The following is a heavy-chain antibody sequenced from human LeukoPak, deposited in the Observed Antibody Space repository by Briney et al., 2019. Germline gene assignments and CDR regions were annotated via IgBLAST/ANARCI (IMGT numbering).Heavy chain of an antibody. D-gene: IGHD3-16*02. CDR3: ARGYYDYVWGNYRGFDY. CDR2: ISGSGGDT. V-gene: IGHV3-23*01. Sequence: GGSLRLSCAASGFTFSSYGMSWVRQTPGKGLEWVSAISGSGGDTYYADSVKGRFTISRDNAKNSLYLQMNSLRAEDTALYYCARGYYDYVWGNYRGFDYWGQGTLVTVSS. J-gene: IGHJ4*02. CDR1: GFTFSSYG.